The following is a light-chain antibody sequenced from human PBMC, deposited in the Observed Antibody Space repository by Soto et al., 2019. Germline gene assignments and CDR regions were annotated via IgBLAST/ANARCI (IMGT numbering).Light chain of an antibody. Sequence: EIVLTQSPVTLSLSPWGRATLYCRASQSVSSNYLAWYQQIPGQAPRLLIYGVSSRAAGIPDRFSGSGSGTDFTLTISRLEPEDFAVYYCQQRSNWPITFGQGTRLEIK. V-gene: IGKV3D-20*02. J-gene: IGKJ5*01. CDR2: GVS. CDR1: QSVSSNY. CDR3: QQRSNWPIT.